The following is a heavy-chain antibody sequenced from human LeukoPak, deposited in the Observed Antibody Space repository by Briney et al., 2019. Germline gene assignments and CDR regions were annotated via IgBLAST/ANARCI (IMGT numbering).Heavy chain of an antibody. J-gene: IGHJ3*02. CDR2: INPNSGGT. D-gene: IGHD1-1*01. CDR3: ARYSSRTTSSGGDAFDI. Sequence: ASVKVSCKASGYTFTGYYMHWVRQAPGQGLEWMGWINPNSGGTNYAQKFQGRVTMTRDTSISTAYMELSRLRSDDTAVYYCARYSSRTTSSGGDAFDIWGQGTMVTVSS. V-gene: IGHV1-2*02. CDR1: GYTFTGYY.